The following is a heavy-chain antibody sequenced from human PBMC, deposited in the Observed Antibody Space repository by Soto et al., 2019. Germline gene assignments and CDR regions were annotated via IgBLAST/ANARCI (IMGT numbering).Heavy chain of an antibody. V-gene: IGHV1-8*01. Sequence: ASVKVSCKASGYTFTSYDINWVRQATGQGREWMGWMNPNSGNTGYAQKFQGRVTMTRNTSISTAYMELSSLRSEDTAVYYCARGLINYYYYYMDVWGKGTTVTVSS. D-gene: IGHD3-10*01. CDR3: ARGLINYYYYYMDV. CDR2: MNPNSGNT. J-gene: IGHJ6*03. CDR1: GYTFTSYD.